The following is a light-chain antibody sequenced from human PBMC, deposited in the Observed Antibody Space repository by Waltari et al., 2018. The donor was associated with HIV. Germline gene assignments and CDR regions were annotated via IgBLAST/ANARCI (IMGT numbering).Light chain of an antibody. CDR3: CSYAGSYTYV. V-gene: IGLV2-11*01. CDR2: DVS. CDR1: SSDVGGYNY. J-gene: IGLJ1*01. Sequence: QSALTQPRSVSGSPGQSVTISCTGTSSDVGGYNYVSWYQQHPGKAPHLMIYDVSKRPSGVPDRFSGSKSGNTASLTISGLQAEDEADYYCCSYAGSYTYVFGTGTKVTVL.